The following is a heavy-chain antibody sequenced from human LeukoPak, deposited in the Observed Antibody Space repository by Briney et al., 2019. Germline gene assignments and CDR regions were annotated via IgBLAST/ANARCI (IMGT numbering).Heavy chain of an antibody. CDR3: ASDTYGYVTPGYFDC. CDR1: GGSITSTSYY. J-gene: IGHJ4*02. D-gene: IGHD5-18*01. Sequence: SETLSLTCAVSGGSITSTSYYWGWIRQPPGKGLEWIGSIYYSGSTYYNPSLKSRVTISVDTSKNQFSLKLSSVTAADMAVYYCASDTYGYVTPGYFDCWGQGILVTVSS. CDR2: IYYSGST. V-gene: IGHV4-39*01.